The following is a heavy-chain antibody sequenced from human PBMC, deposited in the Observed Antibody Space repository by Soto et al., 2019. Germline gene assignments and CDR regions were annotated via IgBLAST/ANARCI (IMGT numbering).Heavy chain of an antibody. CDR3: ARVGVVVVAAASYDYYYYMDV. CDR2: IRQDGSEK. Sequence: GGSLRLSCAASGFTFSSYAMSWVRQAPGKGLEWVANIRQDGSEKYYVDSVKGRLTISRENAKNSLFLQMNSLGVEDTAVYYCARVGVVVVAAASYDYYYYMDVWGKGTAVTVSS. V-gene: IGHV3-7*01. CDR1: GFTFSSYA. J-gene: IGHJ6*03. D-gene: IGHD2-15*01.